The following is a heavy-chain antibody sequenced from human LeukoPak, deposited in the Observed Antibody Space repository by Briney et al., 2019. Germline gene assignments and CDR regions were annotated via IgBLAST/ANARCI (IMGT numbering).Heavy chain of an antibody. Sequence: GGSLRLFCAASGFTFSSYWMHWVRHAPGKGLEWVSAISGSGGSTYYADSVKGRFTISRDNSKNTLYLQMNSLRAEDTAVYYCARKAYDSSGYYSIYTPKDYWGQGTLVTVSS. CDR2: ISGSGGST. J-gene: IGHJ4*02. CDR3: ARKAYDSSGYYSIYTPKDY. D-gene: IGHD3-22*01. CDR1: GFTFSSYW. V-gene: IGHV3-23*01.